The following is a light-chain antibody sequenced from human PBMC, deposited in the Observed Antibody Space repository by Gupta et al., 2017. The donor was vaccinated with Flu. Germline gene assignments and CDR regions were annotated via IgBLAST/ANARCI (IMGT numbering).Light chain of an antibody. CDR2: EVS. CDR3: SSYTSSSTLVV. CDR1: SSDVGGYNY. V-gene: IGLV2-14*01. Sequence: SSDVGGYNYVSWYQQHPGKAPKLMIYEVSNRPSGVSNRFSGSKSGNTASLTISGLQAEDEADYYRSSYTSSSTLVVFGGGTKLTVL. J-gene: IGLJ2*01.